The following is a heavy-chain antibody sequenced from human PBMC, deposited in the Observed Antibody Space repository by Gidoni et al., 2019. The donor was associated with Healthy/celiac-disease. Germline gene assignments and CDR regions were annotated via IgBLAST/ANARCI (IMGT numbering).Heavy chain of an antibody. Sequence: QVQLQESGPGLVKPSETLSLTCTVSGGSISSYYWSWLRQPPGKGLEWIGYIYYSGSTNYNPSLKSRVTISVDTSKNQFSLKLSSVTAADTAVYYCARASLLDSTYYDFWSGTLIVTGFDYWGQGTLVTVSS. D-gene: IGHD3-3*01. CDR1: GGSISSYY. J-gene: IGHJ4*02. CDR2: IYYSGST. CDR3: ARASLLDSTYYDFWSGTLIVTGFDY. V-gene: IGHV4-59*01.